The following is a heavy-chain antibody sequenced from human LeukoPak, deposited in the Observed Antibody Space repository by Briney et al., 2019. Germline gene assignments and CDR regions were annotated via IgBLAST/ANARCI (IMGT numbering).Heavy chain of an antibody. CDR3: ARPVYCSSTTCSCPFDY. CDR2: INHSGST. J-gene: IGHJ4*02. CDR1: GGSISSNW. D-gene: IGHD2-2*01. Sequence: SETLSLTCAVSGGSISSNWWSWVRQPPGRGLEWIGEINHSGSTNYNPSLKSRVTISVDTSKRQFSLKLSSVTAADTAVYYCARPVYCSSTTCSCPFDYWGQGTLVTVSS. V-gene: IGHV4-4*02.